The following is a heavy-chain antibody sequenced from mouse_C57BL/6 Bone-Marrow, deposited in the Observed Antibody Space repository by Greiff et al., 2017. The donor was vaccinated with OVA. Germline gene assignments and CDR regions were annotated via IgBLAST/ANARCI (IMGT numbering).Heavy chain of an antibody. D-gene: IGHD1-1*01. CDR1: GFTFSDYY. Sequence: EVKLMESEGGLVQPGRSMKLSCTASGFTFSDYYMAWVRQVPEKGLEWVANINYDGSSTYYLDSLKSRFIISRDNAKNILYLQMSSLKSEDTATYYCARYYYGSSYGYFDYWGQGTTLTVSS. CDR2: INYDGSST. J-gene: IGHJ2*01. CDR3: ARYYYGSSYGYFDY. V-gene: IGHV5-16*01.